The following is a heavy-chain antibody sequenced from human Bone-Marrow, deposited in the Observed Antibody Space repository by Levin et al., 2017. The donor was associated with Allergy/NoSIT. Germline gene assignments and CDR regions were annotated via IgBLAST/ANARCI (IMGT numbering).Heavy chain of an antibody. J-gene: IGHJ4*02. D-gene: IGHD3-10*01. CDR2: VYYTGST. Sequence: SETLSLTCSVSGGSISSSTYSWGWIRQPPGKGLEWIGNVYYTGSTHYNPSLKSRVTISADTSKNQFSLKLSSVTAADTAVYYCARAPYYGPARPYQSDYWGQGTLVTVSS. V-gene: IGHV4-39*01. CDR3: ARAPYYGPARPYQSDY. CDR1: GGSISSSTYS.